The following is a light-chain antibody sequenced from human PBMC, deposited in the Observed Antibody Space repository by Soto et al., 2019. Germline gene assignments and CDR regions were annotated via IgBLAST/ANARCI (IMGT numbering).Light chain of an antibody. CDR2: GAS. Sequence: EIVLTQSPGSLSLSPGERATLSCRASQSVTTNYLAWYQQKPGQAPRLLIYGASSGATGIPDRFSGSGSGTDFTLTISRLEPEDFAVYYCQEYGSSPVTFGQGTRLAIK. V-gene: IGKV3-20*01. CDR1: QSVTTNY. J-gene: IGKJ5*01. CDR3: QEYGSSPVT.